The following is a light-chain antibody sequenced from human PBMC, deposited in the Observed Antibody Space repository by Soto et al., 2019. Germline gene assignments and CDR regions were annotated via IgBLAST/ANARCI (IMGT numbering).Light chain of an antibody. CDR3: SAWDDSRNGPV. J-gene: IGLJ2*01. CDR2: RNN. Sequence: QSVLTQPPSASGTPGQRVTLSCSGGSSKIASHPVNWYQHLPRTAPKLLIYRNNQRPSGVPDRFSCSMSGTSASLAISGLQSEDEADYYCSAWDDSRNGPVFGGGTKLTVL. V-gene: IGLV1-44*01. CDR1: SSKIASHP.